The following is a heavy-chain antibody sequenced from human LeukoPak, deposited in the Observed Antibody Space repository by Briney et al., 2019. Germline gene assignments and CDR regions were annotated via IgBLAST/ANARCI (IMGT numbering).Heavy chain of an antibody. Sequence: GESLKISCQGSGYSFTTYWIAWVRQMPGKGLEWMGSIYPGDSDTRYSPSFQGQVTISPDKSISTASLPWRSRKPSDTAMYSCAGGGKDGSTFYFGCWGQGVVVT. CDR3: AGGGKDGSTFYFGC. J-gene: IGHJ4*02. V-gene: IGHV5-51*01. CDR2: IYPGDSDT. D-gene: IGHD5-24*01. CDR1: GYSFTTYW.